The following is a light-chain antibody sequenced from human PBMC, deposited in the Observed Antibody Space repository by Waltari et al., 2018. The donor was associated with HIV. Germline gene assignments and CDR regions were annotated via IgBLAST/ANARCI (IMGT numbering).Light chain of an antibody. CDR3: CSYAGNFFV. J-gene: IGLJ1*01. V-gene: IGLV2-11*01. Sequence: QSALTQPRSVSGSPGQSVTISCIGTSSAVGGYDFVSWYQQHPGKAPKLMIYDVGKRPSGVPARFSGSKSGNTASLTISGLQAEDEADYFCCSYAGNFFVFGTGTQVSVL. CDR1: SSAVGGYDF. CDR2: DVG.